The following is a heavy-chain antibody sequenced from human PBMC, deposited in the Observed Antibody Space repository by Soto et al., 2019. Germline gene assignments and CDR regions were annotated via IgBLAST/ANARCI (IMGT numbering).Heavy chain of an antibody. CDR2: IYYSGST. D-gene: IGHD3-9*01. Sequence: SETLSLTCTVSGGSISSYYWSWIRQPPGKGLEWIGYIYYSGSTNYNPSLKSRVTISVDTSKNQFSLKLSSVTAADTAVYYCARLPAVDWYYFDYWGQGSLVTVS. CDR3: ARLPAVDWYYFDY. V-gene: IGHV4-59*01. CDR1: GGSISSYY. J-gene: IGHJ4*02.